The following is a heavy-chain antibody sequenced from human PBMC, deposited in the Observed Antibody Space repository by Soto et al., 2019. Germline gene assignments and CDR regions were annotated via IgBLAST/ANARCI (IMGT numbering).Heavy chain of an antibody. J-gene: IGHJ4*02. CDR1: GFTFSSYS. CDR3: AKEGGLGLGRPYFDY. D-gene: IGHD1-26*01. CDR2: IIDNGGET. V-gene: IGHV3-23*01. Sequence: EVQLLDSGGGLVQPGGSLRLSCAASGFTFSSYSMSWVRQAPGKGLEWVSGIIDNGGETYYEESVKGRFTVSRDNSKNTLFLQMSSLRAEDTAIYYCAKEGGLGLGRPYFDYWGQGTLVTVSS.